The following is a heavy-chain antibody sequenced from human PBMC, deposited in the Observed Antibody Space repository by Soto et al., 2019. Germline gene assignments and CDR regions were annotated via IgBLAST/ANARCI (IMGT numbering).Heavy chain of an antibody. D-gene: IGHD3-10*01. V-gene: IGHV1-18*01. Sequence: GSGKGCCKASGYPFSSMGLSLVRQAPGQGLEWMGWISPYKGNTHYAQGLQGRVTITTDTSTSTAYMDLRSLRSDDTAVYYCAPDLDASGRYYTDYWGQGTMVTVSS. CDR1: GYPFSSMG. CDR2: ISPYKGNT. CDR3: APDLDASGRYYTDY. J-gene: IGHJ4*02.